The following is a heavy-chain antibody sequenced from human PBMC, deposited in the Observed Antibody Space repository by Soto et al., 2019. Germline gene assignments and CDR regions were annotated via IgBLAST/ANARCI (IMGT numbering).Heavy chain of an antibody. J-gene: IGHJ5*02. Sequence: QVQLQESGPGLVKPSGTLSLTCAVSSGSISSSNWWSWVRQPPGKGLEWIGEIYHSGSTNYNPSLKSRVTISVDKSKNQFSLKLSSVTAADTAVYYSARVEYSSSSGSWFDPWGQGTLVTVSS. CDR3: ARVEYSSSSGSWFDP. D-gene: IGHD6-6*01. CDR1: SGSISSSNW. CDR2: IYHSGST. V-gene: IGHV4-4*02.